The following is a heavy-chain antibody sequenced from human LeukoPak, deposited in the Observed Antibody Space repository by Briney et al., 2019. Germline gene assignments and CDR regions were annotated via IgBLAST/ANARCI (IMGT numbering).Heavy chain of an antibody. CDR2: VYYSGST. Sequence: SETLSLTCTVSGASLTSYYWSWIRQPPGKGLEWIAHVYYSGSTNYNPSLKSRLTISVDTSKNQFSLKLTSVTAADTAVYYCARVGTSLDYWGQGTLVTVSS. D-gene: IGHD1-26*01. CDR3: ARVGTSLDY. V-gene: IGHV4-59*01. J-gene: IGHJ4*02. CDR1: GASLTSYY.